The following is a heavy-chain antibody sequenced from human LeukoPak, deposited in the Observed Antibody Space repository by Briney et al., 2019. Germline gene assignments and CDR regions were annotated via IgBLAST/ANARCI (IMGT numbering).Heavy chain of an antibody. D-gene: IGHD3-16*02. CDR2: INHSGST. CDR3: ARELITFGGVIALGY. J-gene: IGHJ4*02. V-gene: IGHV4-34*01. Sequence: SETLSLTCAVYGGSFSGYYWSWIRQPPGKGLEWIGEINHSGSTNYNPSLKSRATISVDTSKNQFSLKLSSVTAADTAVYYCARELITFGGVIALGYWGQGTLVTVSS. CDR1: GGSFSGYY.